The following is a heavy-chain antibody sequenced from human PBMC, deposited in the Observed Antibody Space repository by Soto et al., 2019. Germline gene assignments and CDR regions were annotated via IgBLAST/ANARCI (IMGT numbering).Heavy chain of an antibody. D-gene: IGHD4-17*01. V-gene: IGHV1-18*01. J-gene: IGHJ4*02. CDR3: ARVDGDYRGYFDY. Sequence: ASVKVSCKASGYTFSSYDINWVRQATGQGLEWMGWMNANNGNTNYAQKLQGRVSMTVDTSTSTAYMELRSLRSDDTAVYYCARVDGDYRGYFDYWGQGTLVTVSS. CDR1: GYTFSSYD. CDR2: MNANNGNT.